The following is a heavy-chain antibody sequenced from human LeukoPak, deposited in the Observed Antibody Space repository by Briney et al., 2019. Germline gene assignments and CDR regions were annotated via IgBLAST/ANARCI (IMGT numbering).Heavy chain of an antibody. Sequence: LSLTCTVSGGSISSSSYYWGWIRQPPGKGLEWVAVISYDGSNKYYADSVKGRFTISRDNSKNTLYLQMNSLRAEDTAVYYCARVSSGWFTVDYWGQGTLVTVSS. V-gene: IGHV3-30*03. CDR1: GGSISSSS. CDR2: ISYDGSNK. D-gene: IGHD6-19*01. CDR3: ARVSSGWFTVDY. J-gene: IGHJ4*02.